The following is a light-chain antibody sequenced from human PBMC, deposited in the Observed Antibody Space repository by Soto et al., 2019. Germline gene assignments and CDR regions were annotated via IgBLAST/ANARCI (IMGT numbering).Light chain of an antibody. Sequence: EIVLTQSPGTLSLSPGERATLSCRASQSVSSSFLAWYQQKPGQAPRLLIYGPSSRATGIPDRFSGSGSGTDFTLTISRLEPEDFAVYYCQQYGSSPRTFGPGTTVDI. J-gene: IGKJ3*01. CDR2: GPS. CDR1: QSVSSSF. V-gene: IGKV3-20*01. CDR3: QQYGSSPRT.